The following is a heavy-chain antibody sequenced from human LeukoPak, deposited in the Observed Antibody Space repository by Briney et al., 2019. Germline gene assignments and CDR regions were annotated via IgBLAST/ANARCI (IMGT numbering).Heavy chain of an antibody. V-gene: IGHV3-49*04. CDR3: TRYRGYFDY. D-gene: IGHD3-10*01. CDR2: IRSKAYGGTT. Sequence: GGSLRLSCTASRFTFGDYAMNWVRQAPGKGLEWVGFIRSKAYGGTTEYAASVKGRFTISRDDFKSIAYLQMNSLKAEDTAVYYCTRYRGYFDYWGPGTLVTVSS. CDR1: RFTFGDYA. J-gene: IGHJ4*02.